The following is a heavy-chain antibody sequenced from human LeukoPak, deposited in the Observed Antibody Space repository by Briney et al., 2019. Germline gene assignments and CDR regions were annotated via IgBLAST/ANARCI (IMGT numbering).Heavy chain of an antibody. Sequence: GASVKVSCKASGYTFTSYDINWVRQATGQGLEWMGWMNPNSGNTGYAQKFQGRVTMTRNTSISTAYMELSSLRSEDTALYYCAKDISWGITIPFDIWGQGTMVTVSS. CDR1: GYTFTSYD. V-gene: IGHV1-8*01. CDR3: AKDISWGITIPFDI. J-gene: IGHJ3*02. D-gene: IGHD3-10*01. CDR2: MNPNSGNT.